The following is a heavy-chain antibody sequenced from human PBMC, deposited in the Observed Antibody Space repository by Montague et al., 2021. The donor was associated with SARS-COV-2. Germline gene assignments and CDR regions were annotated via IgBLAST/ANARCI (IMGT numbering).Heavy chain of an antibody. Sequence: SLRLSCAASGFTFNDYAMHWVRQAPGKGLGWVAIISYDGSSKYYADSVKGRFAISRDNSKNTLYLQMNSLRAEDTAVYYCVRASLIKARIAVAGTTVYWGQGTLVTISS. V-gene: IGHV3-30*09. J-gene: IGHJ4*02. CDR3: VRASLIKARIAVAGTTVY. D-gene: IGHD6-19*01. CDR1: GFTFNDYA. CDR2: ISYDGSSK.